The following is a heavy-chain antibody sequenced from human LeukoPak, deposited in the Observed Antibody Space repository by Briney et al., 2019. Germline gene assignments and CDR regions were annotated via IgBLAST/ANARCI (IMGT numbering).Heavy chain of an antibody. D-gene: IGHD2-2*01. J-gene: IGHJ4*02. CDR2: IKRDGSEK. CDR3: ARVWCSSTSCQSYFDY. V-gene: IGHV3-7*01. CDR1: GFTFSSYW. Sequence: PGGSLRLSCAASGFTFSSYWMSWVRQAPGKGLEWLANIKRDGSEKYYVDSVKGRFTISSDNAKNSLYLQMNSLRAEDTAVYYCARVWCSSTSCQSYFDYWGQGTLVTVSS.